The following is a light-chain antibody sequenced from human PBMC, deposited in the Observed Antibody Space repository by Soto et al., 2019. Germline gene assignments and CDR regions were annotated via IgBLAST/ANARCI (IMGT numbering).Light chain of an antibody. J-gene: IGLJ2*01. Sequence: QSVLTQPPSASVTPRQRVTISCSGSNSNVRYNAVNWYQQFPGTAPKLLIHTNSQRPSGVPDRFSGSRSGTSASLAISRVQSEDEGDYYCAAWDDNLRGPVFGGGTKVTVL. V-gene: IGLV1-44*01. CDR3: AAWDDNLRGPV. CDR2: TNS. CDR1: NSNVRYNA.